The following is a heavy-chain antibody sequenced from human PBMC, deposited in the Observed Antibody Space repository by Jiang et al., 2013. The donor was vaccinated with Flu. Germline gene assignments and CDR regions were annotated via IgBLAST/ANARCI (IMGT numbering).Heavy chain of an antibody. CDR1: AA. CDR3: ARSVRFLEWLLYQNWFDP. D-gene: IGHD3-3*01. CDR2: TYYRSKWYN. Sequence: AAWNWIRQSPSRGLEWLGRTYYRSKWYNDYAVSVKSRITINPDTSKNQFSLQLNSVTPEDTAVYYCARSVRFLEWLLYQNWFDPWGQGTLVTVSS. V-gene: IGHV6-1*01. J-gene: IGHJ5*02.